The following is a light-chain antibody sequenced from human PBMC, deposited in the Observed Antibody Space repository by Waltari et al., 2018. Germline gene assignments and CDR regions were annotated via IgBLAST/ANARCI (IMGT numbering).Light chain of an antibody. V-gene: IGKV4-1*01. Sequence: DIVMTQSPDFLAVSLGERGTINCKSSQSVLSRSTRLNYFGWSQQKVGQPPMWLIYWASTRESGVPERFSGSGSGTDFTLTISSLQAEDVAVYYCQQYYTTPHTFGPGTQVDV. CDR1: QSVLSRSTRLNY. CDR2: WAS. CDR3: QQYYTTPHT. J-gene: IGKJ3*01.